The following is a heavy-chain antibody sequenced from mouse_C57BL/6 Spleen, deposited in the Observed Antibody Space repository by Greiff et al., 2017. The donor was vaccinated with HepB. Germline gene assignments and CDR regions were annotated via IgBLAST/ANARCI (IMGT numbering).Heavy chain of an antibody. CDR3: TREGYSSFAY. CDR2: ISSGGDYI. J-gene: IGHJ3*01. V-gene: IGHV5-9-1*02. CDR1: GFTFSSYA. Sequence: EVQLVESGEGLVKPGVSLKLSCAASGFTFSSYAMSWVRQTPEKRLEWVAYISSGGDYIYYADTVKGRFTISRDNARNTLYLQMSSLKSEDTAMYYCTREGYSSFAYWGQGTLVTVSA. D-gene: IGHD2-5*01.